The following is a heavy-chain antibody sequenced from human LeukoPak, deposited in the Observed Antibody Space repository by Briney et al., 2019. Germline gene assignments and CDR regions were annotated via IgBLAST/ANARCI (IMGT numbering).Heavy chain of an antibody. J-gene: IGHJ4*02. V-gene: IGHV3-66*01. CDR3: AREGIDILTGYQHFDY. CDR2: IYSGGST. D-gene: IGHD3-9*01. CDR1: GFTVSSSY. Sequence: GGSLRLSCAASGFTVSSSYMSWVRQAPGKGLEWVSVIYSGGSTYYADSVKGRFTISRDNSKNTLYLQMNSLRAEDTAVYYCAREGIDILTGYQHFDYWGQGTLVTVSS.